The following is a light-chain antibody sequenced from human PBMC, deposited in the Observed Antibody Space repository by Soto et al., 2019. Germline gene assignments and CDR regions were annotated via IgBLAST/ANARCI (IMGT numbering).Light chain of an antibody. Sequence: EIVLTQSPATLSLSPGERATLSCRASHSVSSDLLWYQQKPGQSPRLLISNASNRATGIPARFSGSGCGTDVTLTINSLEPEDIEVYYCQQRNQWPLTFGGGTRVEIK. CDR2: NAS. V-gene: IGKV3-11*01. CDR1: HSVSSD. J-gene: IGKJ4*01. CDR3: QQRNQWPLT.